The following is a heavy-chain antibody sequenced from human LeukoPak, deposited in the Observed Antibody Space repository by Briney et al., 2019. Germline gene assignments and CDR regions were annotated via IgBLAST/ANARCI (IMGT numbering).Heavy chain of an antibody. CDR2: ISSSSSYI. CDR1: GFTFSSYS. CDR3: AKDAWDYFDY. Sequence: PGGSLRLSCAASGFTFSSYSMNWVRQAPGKGLEWVSSISSSSSYIYYADSVKGRFTISRDNSKNTLYLQMNSLRAEDTAVYYCAKDAWDYFDYWGQGTLVTVSS. J-gene: IGHJ4*02. D-gene: IGHD1-26*01. V-gene: IGHV3-21*01.